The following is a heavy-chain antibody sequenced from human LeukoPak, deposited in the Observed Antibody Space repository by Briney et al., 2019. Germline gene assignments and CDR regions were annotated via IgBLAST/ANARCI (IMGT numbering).Heavy chain of an antibody. CDR1: GFTFSSYA. D-gene: IGHD6-13*01. CDR3: ARDHVGIAAAGPFDY. CDR2: ISGSGGST. Sequence: GGSLRLSCAASGFTFSSYAMSWVRQAPGKGLEWVSAISGSGGSTYYADSVKGRFTISRDNSKNTLYLQMNSLRAEDTAVYYCARDHVGIAAAGPFDYWGQGTLVTVSS. V-gene: IGHV3-23*01. J-gene: IGHJ4*02.